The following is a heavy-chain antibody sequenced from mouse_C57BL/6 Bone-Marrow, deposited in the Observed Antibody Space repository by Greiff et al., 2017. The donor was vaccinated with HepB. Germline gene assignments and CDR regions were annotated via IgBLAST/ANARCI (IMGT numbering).Heavy chain of an antibody. CDR2: ISYDGSN. CDR3: AREGAITTVGY. V-gene: IGHV3-6*01. J-gene: IGHJ3*01. CDR1: GYSITSGYY. Sequence: EVKLMESGPGLVKPSQSLSLTCSVTGYSITSGYYWNWIRQFPGNKLEWMGYISYDGSNNYNPSLKNRISITRDTSKNQFFLKLNSVTTEDTATYYCAREGAITTVGYWGQGTLVTVSA. D-gene: IGHD1-1*01.